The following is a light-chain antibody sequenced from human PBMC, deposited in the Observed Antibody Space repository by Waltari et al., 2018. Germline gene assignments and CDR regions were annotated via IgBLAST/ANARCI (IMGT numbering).Light chain of an antibody. V-gene: IGKV1-33*01. Sequence: DLQMTQSPSSRPASVGDRVTFTCQATQDITTSLSWFQQKPGEAPRLLIYDASTLQPGVPSSFSGTGSATGFSLTITSLQLDDSTTYYCQQFHSLPYTFARGTKLHIK. CDR1: QDITTS. CDR3: QQFHSLPYT. CDR2: DAS. J-gene: IGKJ2*01.